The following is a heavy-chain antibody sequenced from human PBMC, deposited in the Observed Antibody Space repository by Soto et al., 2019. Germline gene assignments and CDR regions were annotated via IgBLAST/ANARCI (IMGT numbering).Heavy chain of an antibody. CDR3: AADIGARVGGMDV. J-gene: IGHJ6*01. D-gene: IGHD2-15*01. CDR1: AFIFSNYP. V-gene: IGHV3-23*01. Sequence: WGALRVSCVPSAFIFSNYPMSWVRQAPGKGLEWVSSISDSGYSTTYADSVKGRFTVSRENSRNTLFLQMSGLRADDTALYHGAADIGARVGGMDVWGPGTTVTGSS. CDR2: ISDSGYST.